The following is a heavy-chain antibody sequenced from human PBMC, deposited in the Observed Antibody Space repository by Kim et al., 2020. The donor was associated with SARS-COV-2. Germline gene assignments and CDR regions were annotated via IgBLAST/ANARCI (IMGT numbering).Heavy chain of an antibody. Sequence: SETLSLTCTVSGGSISGYYWSWIRQPPGKGLEWIGYIYYSGSTNYNPSLKSRVTISVDTSKNQFSLKLSSVTAADTAVYYCARTYPDYDIMTGYYYFDYWGPGTLVTVSS. CDR1: GGSISGYY. CDR3: ARTYPDYDIMTGYYYFDY. V-gene: IGHV4-59*13. J-gene: IGHJ4*02. D-gene: IGHD3-9*01. CDR2: IYYSGST.